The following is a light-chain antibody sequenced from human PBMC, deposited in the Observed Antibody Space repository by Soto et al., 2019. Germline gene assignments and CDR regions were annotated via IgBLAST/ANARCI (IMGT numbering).Light chain of an antibody. Sequence: QSALTQPAYVSGSPGQSITISCTGTSSDVGGYNYASWYQQHPGKAPKLMIYEVSNRPSGVSNRFSGSKSGNTASLTISGLQAEDEADYYCSSYTSSSTNYVFGTGTKVTVL. V-gene: IGLV2-14*01. CDR1: SSDVGGYNY. J-gene: IGLJ1*01. CDR3: SSYTSSSTNYV. CDR2: EVS.